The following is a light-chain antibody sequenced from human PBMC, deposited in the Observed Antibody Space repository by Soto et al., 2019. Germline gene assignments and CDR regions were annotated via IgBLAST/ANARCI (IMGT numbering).Light chain of an antibody. CDR2: AAS. CDR1: QGISNY. Sequence: DIQMTQSPSSLSASVGDRVTITCRASQGISNYLAWYQQKPGTVPKLLISAASTLQAGVPSRFSVSGSGTDFTLTISSLQPEDVAAYYCQKYNSAPLTFGGGTKVDIK. J-gene: IGKJ4*01. CDR3: QKYNSAPLT. V-gene: IGKV1-27*01.